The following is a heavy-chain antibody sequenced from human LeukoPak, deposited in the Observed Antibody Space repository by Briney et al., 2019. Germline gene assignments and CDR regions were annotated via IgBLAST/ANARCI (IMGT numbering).Heavy chain of an antibody. D-gene: IGHD6-13*01. CDR1: GGSISSSSYY. V-gene: IGHV4-39*01. CDR3: ARPPGIAAAWFDP. CDR2: IYYSGST. J-gene: IGHJ5*02. Sequence: SETLSLTCTVSGGSISSSSYYWGWIRQPPGKGLEWIGSIYYSGSTYHNPSLKSRVTISVDKSKDQLSLKLNSVTAADTAMYYCARPPGIAAAWFDPWGQGTLVTVSS.